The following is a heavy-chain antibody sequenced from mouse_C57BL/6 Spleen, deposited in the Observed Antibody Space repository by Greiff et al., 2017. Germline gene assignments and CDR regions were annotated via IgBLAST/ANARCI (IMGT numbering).Heavy chain of an antibody. CDR3: ARRYFDY. Sequence: QVQLQQSGAELVRPGASVKLSCKASGYTFTDYYINWVKQRPGQGLEWIARIYPGSGNTNYNEKFKGKATLTAEKSSSTAYMQLSSLTSEDSAVYFCARRYFDYWGQGTTLTVSS. V-gene: IGHV1-76*01. J-gene: IGHJ2*01. CDR1: GYTFTDYY. CDR2: IYPGSGNT.